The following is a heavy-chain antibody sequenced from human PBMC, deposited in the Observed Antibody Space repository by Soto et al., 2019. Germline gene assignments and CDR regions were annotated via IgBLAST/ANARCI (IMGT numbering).Heavy chain of an antibody. CDR1: GGSVSSGSYY. J-gene: IGHJ4*02. V-gene: IGHV4-61*01. CDR3: ARITMVRGVIESFFDY. Sequence: QVQLQESGPGLVKPSETLSLTCTVSGGSVSSGSYYWSWIRQPPGKGLEWIGYIYYSGSTNYNPSLKSRVTISVDTSKNQFSLKPSSVTAADTAVYYCARITMVRGVIESFFDYWGQGTLVTVSS. D-gene: IGHD3-10*01. CDR2: IYYSGST.